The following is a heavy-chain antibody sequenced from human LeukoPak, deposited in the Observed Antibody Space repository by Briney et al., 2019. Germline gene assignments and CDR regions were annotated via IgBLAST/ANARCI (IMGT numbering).Heavy chain of an antibody. J-gene: IGHJ4*02. CDR2: IYYSGST. V-gene: IGHV4-39*02. Sequence: SETLSLTCTVSDGSISSSSYYWGWIRQPPGKGLEWIGSIYYSGSTYYIPSLKSRVTISVDTSKNQFSLKLSSVTAADTAVYYCAREKVGSTTFDYWGQGALVTVSS. D-gene: IGHD1-26*01. CDR3: AREKVGSTTFDY. CDR1: DGSISSSSYY.